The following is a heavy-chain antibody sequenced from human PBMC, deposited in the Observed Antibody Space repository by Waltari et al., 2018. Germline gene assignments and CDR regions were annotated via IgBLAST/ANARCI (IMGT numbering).Heavy chain of an antibody. Sequence: EVRLVESGGGLVKPGGSLRLSCAASGFTFSSSAMNWVRQATGKGLGGVAGRSAGGRRTFYAAAVKGRFTISRDNSNNTLYAQMTSLTPEDTATYYCAMSLTVLVRADHWGQGTLVAVSS. CDR3: AMSLTVLVRADH. D-gene: IGHD1-26*01. CDR1: GFTFSSSA. CDR2: RSAGGRRT. J-gene: IGHJ4*02. V-gene: IGHV3-23*04.